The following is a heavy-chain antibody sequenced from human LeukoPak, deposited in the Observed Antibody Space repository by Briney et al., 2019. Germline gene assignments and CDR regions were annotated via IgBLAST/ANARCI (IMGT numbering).Heavy chain of an antibody. CDR2: ISGSGFT. D-gene: IGHD6-6*01. J-gene: IGHJ4*02. Sequence: GGSLRLSCAASGFTFSDYSMSWVRQAPGKGLEWVSAISGSGFTYYADSVKGRFTISRDNSKNTLYLQMNSLRAEDTAVYYCARGLSSSSPWGQGTLVTVSS. V-gene: IGHV3-23*01. CDR3: ARGLSSSSP. CDR1: GFTFSDYS.